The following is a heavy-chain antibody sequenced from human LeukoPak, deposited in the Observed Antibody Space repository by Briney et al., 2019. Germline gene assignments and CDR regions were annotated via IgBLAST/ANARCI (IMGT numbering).Heavy chain of an antibody. V-gene: IGHV3-23*01. CDR2: ISGSGGST. CDR3: AKRSEMASRSPIY. CDR1: GFTFSSYA. J-gene: IGHJ4*02. D-gene: IGHD5-24*01. Sequence: GGSLRLSCAASGFTFSSYAMSWVRQAPGKGLEWVSAISGSGGSTYYADSVKGRFTISRDNSKNTLYLQMNSLRTEDTAVYYCAKRSEMASRSPIYWGQGTLVTVSS.